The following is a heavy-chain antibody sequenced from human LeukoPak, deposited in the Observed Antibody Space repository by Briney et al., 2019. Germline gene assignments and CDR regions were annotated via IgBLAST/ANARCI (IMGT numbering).Heavy chain of an antibody. Sequence: GGSLRLSCAASGFTFSDYYMSWIRQAPGKGLEWVSYICDSGRTIYYADSVKGRFTISRDSAKNSVYLQMNNLGAEDTAVYYCARDRLGDYDHSGYYDKWGQGTLVTVSS. D-gene: IGHD3-22*01. CDR3: ARDRLGDYDHSGYYDK. V-gene: IGHV3-11*01. CDR1: GFTFSDYY. J-gene: IGHJ4*02. CDR2: ICDSGRTI.